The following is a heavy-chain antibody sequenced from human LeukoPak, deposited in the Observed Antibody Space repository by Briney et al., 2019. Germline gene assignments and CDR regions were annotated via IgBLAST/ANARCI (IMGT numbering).Heavy chain of an antibody. Sequence: KPSETLSLTCAVFGGSFSGYYWNWIRQPPGKGLEWIGQINPSRNTNYNPSLKSRVTISVDTSKNQFSLKLSSVTAADTAVYYCARAVRGVDINWFDPWGQGTLVTVSS. CDR1: GGSFSGYY. CDR2: INPSRNT. J-gene: IGHJ5*02. V-gene: IGHV4-34*01. D-gene: IGHD3-10*01. CDR3: ARAVRGVDINWFDP.